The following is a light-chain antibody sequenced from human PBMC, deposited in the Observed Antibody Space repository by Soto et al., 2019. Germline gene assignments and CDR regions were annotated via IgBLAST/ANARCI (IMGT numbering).Light chain of an antibody. V-gene: IGLV2-8*01. J-gene: IGLJ1*01. CDR3: SSYAGSNNLYV. Sequence: QSVLTQPPSASGSPGQSVTISCTGTSRDVGGYNYVSWYQQHPGKAPKLMIYEVSKRPSGVPDRFSGSQSGNTASLTVSGLQAEDEADYYCSSYAGSNNLYVFGTGTKVTVL. CDR1: SRDVGGYNY. CDR2: EVS.